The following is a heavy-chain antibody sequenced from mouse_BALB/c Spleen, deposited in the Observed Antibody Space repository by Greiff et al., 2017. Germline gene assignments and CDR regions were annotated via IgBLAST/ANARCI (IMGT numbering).Heavy chain of an antibody. V-gene: IGHV3-2*02. CDR1: GYSITSDYA. CDR2: ISYSGST. D-gene: IGHD2-10*02. Sequence: EVQLVESGPGLVKPSQSLSLTCTVTGYSITSDYAWNWIRQFPGNKLEWMGYISYSGSTSYNPSLKSRISITRDTSKNQFFLQLNSVTTEDTATYYCARSGYGNYDWGQGTLVTVSA. J-gene: IGHJ3*01. CDR3: ARSGYGNYD.